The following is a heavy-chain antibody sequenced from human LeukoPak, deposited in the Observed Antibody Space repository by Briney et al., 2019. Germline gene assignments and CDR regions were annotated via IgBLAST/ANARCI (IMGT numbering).Heavy chain of an antibody. CDR1: GYTFTGYY. D-gene: IGHD3-10*01. V-gene: IGHV1-2*02. J-gene: IGHJ3*02. CDR2: INPNSGGT. CDR3: AREVTMVRGVIGAHDAFDI. Sequence: ASVKVSCKASGYTFTGYYMHWVRQAPGQGLEWMGWINPNSGGTNYAQKFQGRVTMTRDTSISTAYMELSRLRSDDTAVYYCAREVTMVRGVIGAHDAFDIWGQGTMVTVSS.